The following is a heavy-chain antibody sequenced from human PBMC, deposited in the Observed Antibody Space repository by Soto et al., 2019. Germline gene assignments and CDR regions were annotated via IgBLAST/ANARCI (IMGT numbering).Heavy chain of an antibody. V-gene: IGHV3-33*01. CDR1: GFTFGRHG. J-gene: IGHJ4*02. D-gene: IGHD4-17*01. CDR2: IGSDGRRD. Sequence: QVQLVESGGGVVQPGGSLRLSCAASGFTFGRHGMHWVRQAPGKGLEWVAVIGSDGRRDSYADSVKGRFPISRDNGQNTLSLQMHSLRAADTAVYYCARDDDYGDKGLDYWGQGTLVTVSS. CDR3: ARDDDYGDKGLDY.